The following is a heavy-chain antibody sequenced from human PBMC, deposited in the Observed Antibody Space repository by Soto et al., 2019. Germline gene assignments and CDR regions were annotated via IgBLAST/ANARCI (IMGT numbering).Heavy chain of an antibody. D-gene: IGHD3-3*01. CDR3: AKEIYNFWSFLDY. CDR2: ISGSGCST. Sequence: GKELEWVSVISGSGCSTYYADSVKGRFTISRDNSKNTLYLQMNSLRAEDTVVYYCAKEIYNFWSFLDYRVHGTLVTVS. J-gene: IGHJ4*01. V-gene: IGHV3-23*01.